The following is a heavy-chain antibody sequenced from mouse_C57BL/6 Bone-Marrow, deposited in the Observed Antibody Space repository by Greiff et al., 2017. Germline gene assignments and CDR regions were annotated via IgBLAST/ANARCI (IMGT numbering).Heavy chain of an antibody. CDR1: GFSLTSYG. V-gene: IGHV2-2*01. CDR3: ARGAYGIFAY. D-gene: IGHD2-1*01. J-gene: IGHJ3*01. Sequence: QVQLQQSGPGLVQPSQSLSITCTVSGFSLTSYGVHWVRQSPGKGLELLGVIWSGGSTDYNAAFISRLSISKDNSKSQVFFKMSSLRAGDTAMCYCARGAYGIFAYWGQGALVTVSA. CDR2: IWSGGST.